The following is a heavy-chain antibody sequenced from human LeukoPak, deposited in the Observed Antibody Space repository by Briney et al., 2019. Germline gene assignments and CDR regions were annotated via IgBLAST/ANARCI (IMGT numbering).Heavy chain of an antibody. CDR3: AKDVSHYFNSSGLDY. CDR1: GFTFNSYA. V-gene: IGHV3-9*01. Sequence: PGGSLRLSCAASGFTFNSYAMNWVRQAPGKGLEWVSAISWNSGSTYYADSVKGRFTISRDNAKNSLYLQMISLRPEDTALYYCAKDVSHYFNSSGLDYWGQGTLVTVSS. D-gene: IGHD3-22*01. J-gene: IGHJ4*02. CDR2: ISWNSGST.